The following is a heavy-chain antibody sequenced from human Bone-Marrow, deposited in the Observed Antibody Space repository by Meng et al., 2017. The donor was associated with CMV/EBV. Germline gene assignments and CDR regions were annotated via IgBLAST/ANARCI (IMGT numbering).Heavy chain of an antibody. D-gene: IGHD3-10*01. V-gene: IGHV1-69*10. CDR2: IIPILGIA. Sequence: SVKVSCKASGSTFTSSYIYWVRQAPGQGLEWMGGIIPILGIANYAQKFQGRVTITADKSTSTAYMELSSLRSEDTAVYYCARRRRGYYYGMDVWGQGTTVTVAS. CDR3: ARRRRGYYYGMDV. J-gene: IGHJ6*02. CDR1: GSTFTSSY.